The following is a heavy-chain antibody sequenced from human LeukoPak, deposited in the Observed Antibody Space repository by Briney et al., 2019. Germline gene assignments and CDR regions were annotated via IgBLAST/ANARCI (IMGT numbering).Heavy chain of an antibody. V-gene: IGHV3-21*01. CDR1: GFSFSVFS. CDR3: ARDQGFSYYYYYMDV. Sequence: GESLRLSCAASGFSFSVFSMTWVRQAPGKGLEWVSSISSTSSYIYYADSVKGRFTFSRDNAKNSLYLQMNSLRAEDTAVYYCARDQGFSYYYYYMDVWGKGTTVTVSS. CDR2: ISSTSSYI. D-gene: IGHD3-3*01. J-gene: IGHJ6*03.